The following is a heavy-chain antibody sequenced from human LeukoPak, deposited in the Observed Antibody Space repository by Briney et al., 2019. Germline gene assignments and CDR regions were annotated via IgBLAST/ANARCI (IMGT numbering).Heavy chain of an antibody. V-gene: IGHV3-23*01. J-gene: IGHJ4*02. CDR3: ARASSSSWRQIGYYFDY. D-gene: IGHD6-6*01. Sequence: PGGSLRLSCAASGFTFSSYAMSWVRQAPGQGLEWVSAISGSGGSTIYYADSVKGRFTISRDNAKNSLYLQMNSLRAEDTAVYYCARASSSSWRQIGYYFDYWGQGTLVTVSS. CDR1: GFTFSSYA. CDR2: ISGSGGSTI.